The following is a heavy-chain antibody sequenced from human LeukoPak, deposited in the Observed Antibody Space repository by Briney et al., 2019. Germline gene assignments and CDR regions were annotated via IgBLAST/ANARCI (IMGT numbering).Heavy chain of an antibody. V-gene: IGHV4-39*01. CDR3: AKSRGRGSFDP. D-gene: IGHD5-24*01. CDR1: GGSISNKNFY. J-gene: IGHJ5*02. Sequence: SETLSLTCTVSGGSISNKNFYWGWIRQPPGKGLEWVGSIYFTGSTYYHPSLESRVTISVDTSKNQFSLKVSSVTAADTAVYHCAKSRGRGSFDPWGQGILVIVSS. CDR2: IYFTGST.